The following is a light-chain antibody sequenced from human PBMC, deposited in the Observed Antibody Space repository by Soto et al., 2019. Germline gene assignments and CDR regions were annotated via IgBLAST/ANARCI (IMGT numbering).Light chain of an antibody. Sequence: EIVMTQSPATLSVSPGERATLSCRASQSVSSNFAGYQQKPGQAPRLLIYGASTRATGIPARFSGSGSGTEFTLTISSPQSEDFAVYYCQQYNNWPPWTFGQGTKVEIK. CDR2: GAS. J-gene: IGKJ1*01. CDR3: QQYNNWPPWT. CDR1: QSVSSN. V-gene: IGKV3-15*01.